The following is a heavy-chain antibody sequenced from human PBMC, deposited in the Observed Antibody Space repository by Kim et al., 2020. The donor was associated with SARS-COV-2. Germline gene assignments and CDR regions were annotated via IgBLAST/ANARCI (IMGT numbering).Heavy chain of an antibody. CDR3: TRDGGWGGGYYYGMDV. V-gene: IGHV3-49*02. Sequence: SVKGRFTISRDDSKSIAYLQMNSLKTEDTAVYYCTRDGGWGGGYYYGMDVWGQGTTVTVSS. D-gene: IGHD6-19*01. J-gene: IGHJ6*02.